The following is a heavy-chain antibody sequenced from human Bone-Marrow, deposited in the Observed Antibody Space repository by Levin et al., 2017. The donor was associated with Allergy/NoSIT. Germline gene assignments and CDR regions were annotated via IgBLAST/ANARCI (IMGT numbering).Heavy chain of an antibody. Sequence: SLKISCAASGFTFDDYAMHWVRQAPGKGLEWVSGISWNSGSLAYADSVKGRFTISRDNAKNSLYLNMNSLRTEDTALYYCAKGGSSSWQYYFDRWGQGTLVTVSS. CDR1: GFTFDDYA. CDR3: AKGGSSSWQYYFDR. CDR2: ISWNSGSL. D-gene: IGHD6-13*01. V-gene: IGHV3-9*01. J-gene: IGHJ4*02.